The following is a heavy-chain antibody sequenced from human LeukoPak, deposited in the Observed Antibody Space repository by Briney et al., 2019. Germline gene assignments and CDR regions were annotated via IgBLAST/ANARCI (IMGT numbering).Heavy chain of an antibody. CDR2: ISYDGSNK. J-gene: IGHJ4*02. CDR1: GFSFSSHA. CDR3: ARDLYCSGDSCYSGLKY. D-gene: IGHD2-15*01. V-gene: IGHV3-30*04. Sequence: GGSLRLSCVASGFSFSSHAMHWVRQAPGKGLEWVAVISYDGSNKYYADSVKGRFTISRDNSKNTLYLQMNSLRAEDTAVYYCARDLYCSGDSCYSGLKYWGQGTLVTVSS.